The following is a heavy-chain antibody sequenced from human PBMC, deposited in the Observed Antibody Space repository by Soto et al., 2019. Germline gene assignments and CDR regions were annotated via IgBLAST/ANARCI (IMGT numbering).Heavy chain of an antibody. Sequence: QVQLVQSGAEVKKPGASVKVSCKASGYTFTSYYMHWVRQAPGQGLEWMGIINPSGGSTSYAQKFQGSVTMTRDTSTSTVYMELSSLRSEDTAVYYCARGGELGYCSGGSCYLHDYWGQGTLVTVSS. J-gene: IGHJ4*02. V-gene: IGHV1-46*03. CDR2: INPSGGST. CDR1: GYTFTSYY. CDR3: ARGGELGYCSGGSCYLHDY. D-gene: IGHD2-15*01.